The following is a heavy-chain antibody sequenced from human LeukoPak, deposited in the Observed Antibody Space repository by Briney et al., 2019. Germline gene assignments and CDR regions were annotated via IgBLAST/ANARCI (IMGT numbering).Heavy chain of an antibody. CDR1: GGCISSYY. J-gene: IGHJ4*02. V-gene: IGHV4-59*08. D-gene: IGHD6-13*01. CDR2: IYYSGST. CDR3: AWQQLVLGPIDY. Sequence: RPSETLSLTCTVSGGCISSYYWSWIRQPPGKGLEWIGYIYYSGSTNYNPSLKSRVTISVDTSKNQFSLKLSSVTAADTAVYYCAWQQLVLGPIDYWGQGTLVTVSS.